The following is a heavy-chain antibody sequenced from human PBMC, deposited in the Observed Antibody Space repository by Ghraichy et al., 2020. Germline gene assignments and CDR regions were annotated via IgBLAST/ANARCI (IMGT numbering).Heavy chain of an antibody. CDR3: ARVGSRWLQGSLYY. Sequence: SETLSLTCAVYGGSFSGYYWSWIRQPPGKGLEWIGEINHSGSTNYNPSLKSRVTISVDTSKNQFSLKLSSVTAADTAVYYCARVGSRWLQGSLYYWGQGTLVTVSS. CDR1: GGSFSGYY. V-gene: IGHV4-34*01. D-gene: IGHD5-24*01. J-gene: IGHJ4*02. CDR2: INHSGST.